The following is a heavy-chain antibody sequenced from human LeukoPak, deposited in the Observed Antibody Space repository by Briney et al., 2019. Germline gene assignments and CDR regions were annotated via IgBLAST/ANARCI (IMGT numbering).Heavy chain of an antibody. D-gene: IGHD3-10*01. V-gene: IGHV1-69*13. Sequence: ASVKVSCKASGGTFSSYAISWVRQAPGQGLEWMGGIIPIFGTANYAQKFQGRVTITADESTSTAYMELSSLRSEDTAVYYCTHAYYYGSGSEPPFDYWGQGTLVTVSS. CDR1: GGTFSSYA. CDR3: THAYYYGSGSEPPFDY. J-gene: IGHJ4*02. CDR2: IIPIFGTA.